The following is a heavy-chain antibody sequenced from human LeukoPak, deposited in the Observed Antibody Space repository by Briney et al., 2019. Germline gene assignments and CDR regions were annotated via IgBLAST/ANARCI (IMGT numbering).Heavy chain of an antibody. V-gene: IGHV3-7*01. Sequence: GGSLRLSCAASGFTFSDYWMTWVRQAPGKGLEWVANINQDGSEKYYVDSVKGRFTVSRDNAKNTLYLQMNSLRAEDTAVYYCARDAGEVVISADYFDYWGQGTLVTVSS. CDR1: GFTFSDYW. CDR3: ARDAGEVVISADYFDY. D-gene: IGHD3-22*01. CDR2: INQDGSEK. J-gene: IGHJ4*02.